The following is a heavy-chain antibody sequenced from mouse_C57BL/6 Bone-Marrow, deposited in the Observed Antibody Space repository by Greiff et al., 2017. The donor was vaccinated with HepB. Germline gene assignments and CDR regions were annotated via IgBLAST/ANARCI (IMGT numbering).Heavy chain of an antibody. V-gene: IGHV1-81*01. CDR2: IYPRSGNT. CDR3: AREDYGSRPFAY. J-gene: IGHJ3*01. Sequence: VQRVESGAELARPGASVKLSCKASGYTFTSYGISWVKQRTGQGLEWIGEIYPRSGNTYYNEKFKGKATLTADKSSSTAYMELRSLTSEDSAVYFCAREDYGSRPFAYWGQGTLVTVSA. CDR1: GYTFTSYG. D-gene: IGHD1-1*01.